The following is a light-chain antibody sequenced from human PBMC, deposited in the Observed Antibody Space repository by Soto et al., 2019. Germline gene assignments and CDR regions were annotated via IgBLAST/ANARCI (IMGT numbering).Light chain of an antibody. CDR3: AAWDDSLNGVI. CDR1: SSNIGDNT. Sequence: QSVLTQPPSASGTPGQGVTISCSGSSSNIGDNTVSWYQQFPGTAPKLLIYNNNQRPSGVPDRFSGSKSGTSASLAISGLQSDDETKYYCAAWDDSLNGVIFGGGTKVTVL. J-gene: IGLJ2*01. V-gene: IGLV1-44*01. CDR2: NNN.